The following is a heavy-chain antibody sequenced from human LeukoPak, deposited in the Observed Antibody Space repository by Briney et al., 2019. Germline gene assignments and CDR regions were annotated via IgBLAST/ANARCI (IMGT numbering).Heavy chain of an antibody. CDR1: GGTFSSYA. CDR2: FDPEDGET. J-gene: IGHJ4*02. D-gene: IGHD6-19*01. Sequence: GASVTVSCKASGGTFSSYAISWVRQAPGKGLEWMGGFDPEDGETIYAQKFQGRVTMTEDTSTDTAYMELSSLRSEDTAVYYCATDIRYSSGWYARDYWGQGTLVTVSS. V-gene: IGHV1-24*01. CDR3: ATDIRYSSGWYARDY.